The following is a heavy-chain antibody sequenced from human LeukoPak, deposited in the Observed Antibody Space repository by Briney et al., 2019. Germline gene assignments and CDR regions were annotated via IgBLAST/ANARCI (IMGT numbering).Heavy chain of an antibody. V-gene: IGHV3-9*03. CDR3: AKAAGYSYGHIDY. CDR1: RFTFDDYA. J-gene: IGHJ4*02. Sequence: GGSLRLSCAASRFTFDDYAMHWVRQAPGKGLEWVSGISWNSGSIGYADSVKGRFTISRDNAKNSLYLQMNSLRAEDMALYYCAKAAGYSYGHIDYWGQGTLVTVSS. D-gene: IGHD5-18*01. CDR2: ISWNSGSI.